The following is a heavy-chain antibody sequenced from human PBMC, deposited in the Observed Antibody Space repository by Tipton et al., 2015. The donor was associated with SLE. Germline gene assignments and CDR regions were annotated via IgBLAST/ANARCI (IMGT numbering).Heavy chain of an antibody. V-gene: IGHV4-38-2*02. D-gene: IGHD6-13*01. CDR3: ARETSRLFDY. J-gene: IGHJ4*02. CDR1: GYSISSGYY. CDR2: IYHSGKP. Sequence: TLSLTCAVSGYSISSGYYWGWIRQPPGKGLEWIGSIYHSGKPYYNPPLKSRVTLSVDTSKKQFSLKLSSVTAADTAVYYCARETSRLFDYWGQGTLVTVSS.